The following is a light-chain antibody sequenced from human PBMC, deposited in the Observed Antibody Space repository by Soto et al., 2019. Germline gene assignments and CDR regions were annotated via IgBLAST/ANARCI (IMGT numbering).Light chain of an antibody. Sequence: IQMTQSPSTLSASVGDRVTITCRASQGISSYLAWYQQKPGKAPKLLIYAASTLQSGVPSRFSGSGSGTDFTLTISCLQSEDFATYYCQQYYSYPLTFGPGTKVDI. V-gene: IGKV1-8*01. CDR3: QQYYSYPLT. J-gene: IGKJ3*01. CDR2: AAS. CDR1: QGISSY.